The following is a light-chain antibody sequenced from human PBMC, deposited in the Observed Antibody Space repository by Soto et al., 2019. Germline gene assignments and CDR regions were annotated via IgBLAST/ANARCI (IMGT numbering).Light chain of an antibody. V-gene: IGLV2-14*01. CDR1: SSDVGGYDY. Sequence: QSALTQPASVSGSPGQSITISCTGTSSDVGGYDYVSWYQLHPGKAPKLMVFEVNNRPSGVSYRFSGSKSGNTASLTISGLQAEDEADYYCSSYTSSSTPWVFGGGTQLTVL. J-gene: IGLJ7*01. CDR2: EVN. CDR3: SSYTSSSTPWV.